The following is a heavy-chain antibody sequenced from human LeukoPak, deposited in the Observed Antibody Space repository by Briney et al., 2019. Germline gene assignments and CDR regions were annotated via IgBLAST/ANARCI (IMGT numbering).Heavy chain of an antibody. Sequence: GRSLRLSCAASGFTFSSYAMHWVRQAPGKGLEWVAVISYDGSNKYYAGSVKGRFTISRDNSKNTLYLQMNSLRAEDTAVYYCARSWEPQIDLDYWGQGTLVTVSS. CDR2: ISYDGSNK. CDR1: GFTFSSYA. V-gene: IGHV3-30-3*01. CDR3: ARSWEPQIDLDY. D-gene: IGHD1-26*01. J-gene: IGHJ4*02.